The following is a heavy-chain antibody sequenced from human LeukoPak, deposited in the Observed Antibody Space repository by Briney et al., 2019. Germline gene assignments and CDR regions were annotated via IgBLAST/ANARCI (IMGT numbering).Heavy chain of an antibody. CDR2: ISSSSSYI. J-gene: IGHJ4*02. V-gene: IGHV3-21*04. CDR1: GFTFSSYS. D-gene: IGHD6-6*01. Sequence: GGSLRLSCAASGFTFSSYSMNWVRQAPGKGLEWVSSISSSSSYIYYADSVKGRFTISRDNSKNTLYLQTNSLRAEDTAVYYCAKGGQLVWIFVDYWGQGTLVTVSS. CDR3: AKGGQLVWIFVDY.